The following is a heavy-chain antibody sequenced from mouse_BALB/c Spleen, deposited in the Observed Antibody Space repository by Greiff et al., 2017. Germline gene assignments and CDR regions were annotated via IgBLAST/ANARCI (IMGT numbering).Heavy chain of an antibody. CDR3: EKHEGVVATGWYFDV. V-gene: IGHV5-6*01. D-gene: IGHD1-1*01. J-gene: IGHJ1*01. Sequence: EVQRVESGGDLVKPGGSLKLSCAASGFTFSSYGMSWVRQTPDKRLEWVATISSGGNYTYYPDSVTGRFTISRDNAKNTLYLQMSSLKSEDTAMYYCEKHEGVVATGWYFDVWGAGTTVTVSS. CDR1: GFTFSSYG. CDR2: ISSGGNYT.